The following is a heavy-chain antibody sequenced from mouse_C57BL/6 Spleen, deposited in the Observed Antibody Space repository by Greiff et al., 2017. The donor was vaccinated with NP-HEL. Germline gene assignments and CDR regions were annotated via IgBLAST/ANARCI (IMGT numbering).Heavy chain of an antibody. CDR1: GYTFTDYN. D-gene: IGHD1-1*01. CDR3: ARRSHYYGSSYNAMDY. Sequence: SGPELVKPGASVKMSCKASGYTFTDYNMHWVKQSHGKSLEWIGYINPNNGGTSYNQKFKGKATLTVNKSSSTAYMALRSLTSEDSAVYYCARRSHYYGSSYNAMDYWGQGTSVTVSS. CDR2: INPNNGGT. V-gene: IGHV1-22*01. J-gene: IGHJ4*01.